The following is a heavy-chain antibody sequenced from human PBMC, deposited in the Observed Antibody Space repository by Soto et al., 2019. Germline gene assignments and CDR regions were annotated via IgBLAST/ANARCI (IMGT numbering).Heavy chain of an antibody. CDR2: ISWDGGST. V-gene: IGHV3-43D*03. D-gene: IGHD1-7*01. CDR1: GFTFDDYA. CDR3: AKDLTGTSRQYYGMDV. Sequence: GGSLRLSCAASGFTFDDYAMHWVRQAPGKGLEWVSLISWDGGSTYYADSVKGRFTISRDNSKNSLYLQMNSLRAEDTALYYCAKDLTGTSRQYYGMDVWGQGTTVTVSS. J-gene: IGHJ6*02.